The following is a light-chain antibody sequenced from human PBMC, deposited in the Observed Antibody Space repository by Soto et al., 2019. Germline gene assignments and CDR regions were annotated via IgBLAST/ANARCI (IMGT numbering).Light chain of an antibody. CDR3: QHSYTPPRT. CDR1: QTISNY. V-gene: IGKV1-39*01. CDR2: STS. Sequence: DIQMTQSPSSLSASVGDRVTITCRSSQTISNYVNWNQLKPGKAPHLLIYSTSTLQGEDPSRFSGSGAREDFPLTISVVQPDDFGTYYLQHSYTPPRTFGQGTKLEIK. J-gene: IGKJ2*01.